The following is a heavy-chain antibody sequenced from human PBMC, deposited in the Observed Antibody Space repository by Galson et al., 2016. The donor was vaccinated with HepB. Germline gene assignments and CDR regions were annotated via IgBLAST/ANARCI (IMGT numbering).Heavy chain of an antibody. J-gene: IGHJ4*02. D-gene: IGHD2-2*01. V-gene: IGHV3-30*18. CDR3: ANMKRTSPYFSGTNCFSRLWGPPFDY. CDR1: GSIFSNYG. Sequence: SLRLSCAASGSIFSNYGMHWVRQAPGKGLEWVAVISYDGSFKYYADAVNGRFTISRDNSRSKLYLQMNSLRTEDTAVYYCANMKRTSPYFSGTNCFSRLWGPPFDYWGQGTLVTISS. CDR2: ISYDGSFK.